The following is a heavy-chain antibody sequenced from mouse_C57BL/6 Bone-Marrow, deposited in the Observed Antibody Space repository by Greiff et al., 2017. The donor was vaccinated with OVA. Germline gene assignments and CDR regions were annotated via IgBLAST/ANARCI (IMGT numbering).Heavy chain of an antibody. CDR3: TREYYGSSPAWFAY. CDR1: GYTFTDYE. J-gene: IGHJ3*01. Sequence: QVQLQQSGAELVRPGASVTLSCKASGYTFTDYEMHWVKQTPVHGLEWIGAIDPETGGTAYNQKFKGKAILTADKSSSTAYMELRSLTSEDSAGYYCTREYYGSSPAWFAYWGQGTLVTVSA. CDR2: IDPETGGT. D-gene: IGHD1-1*01. V-gene: IGHV1-15*01.